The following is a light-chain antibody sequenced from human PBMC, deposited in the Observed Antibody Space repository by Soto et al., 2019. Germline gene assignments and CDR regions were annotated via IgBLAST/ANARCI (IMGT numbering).Light chain of an antibody. CDR3: AAWDDTLTDYV. CDR2: SNS. V-gene: IGLV1-44*01. Sequence: QSVLTQPPSASGTPGQRVTISCSGSSSNIGSSTVNWYQQLPGTAPKSLIYSNSQRPSGVPDRFSGSKFGTSASLAISGLQSEDEADYYCAAWDDTLTDYVFGTGTKVTVL. J-gene: IGLJ1*01. CDR1: SSNIGSST.